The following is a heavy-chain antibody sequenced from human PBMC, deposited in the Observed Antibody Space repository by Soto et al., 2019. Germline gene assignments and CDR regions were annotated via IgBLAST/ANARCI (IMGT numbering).Heavy chain of an antibody. D-gene: IGHD1-7*01. J-gene: IGHJ5*01. Sequence: GGSLRLSCAASGFSFSSDSMGWVRQAPGKGLEWVSSISSSGSFMNYADSVKGRFTISRDNAKNSLYLQMSSLKDEDTAVYYCARDPPSGTTLDWFDSWGQGTLVTVSS. CDR3: ARDPPSGTTLDWFDS. CDR1: GFSFSSDS. V-gene: IGHV3-21*01. CDR2: ISSSGSFM.